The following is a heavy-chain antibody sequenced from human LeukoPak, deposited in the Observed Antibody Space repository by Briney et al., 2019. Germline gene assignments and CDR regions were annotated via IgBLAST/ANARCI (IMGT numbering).Heavy chain of an antibody. J-gene: IGHJ4*02. CDR1: GFTFSSYS. D-gene: IGHD6-19*01. CDR3: ARESYPRSYSSGCRY. CDR2: ISSSSSAI. Sequence: GGSLRLSCAASGFTFSSYSMNWVRQAPGKGLEWVSYISSSSSAIYYADSVKGRFTISRDNAKNSLYLRMNSLRAEDTAVYYCARESYPRSYSSGCRYWGQGTLVTVSS. V-gene: IGHV3-48*01.